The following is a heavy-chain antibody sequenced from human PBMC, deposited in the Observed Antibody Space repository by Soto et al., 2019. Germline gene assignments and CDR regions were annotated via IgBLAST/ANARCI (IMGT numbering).Heavy chain of an antibody. CDR2: INHSGST. Sequence: QVQLQQWGAGLLKPSETLSLTCAVYGGSFSGYYWSWIRQPPGKGLEWMGEINHSGSTNYNPSLKSRVTISVDTSKNQFSLKLSSVTAADTAVYYCARASRLLWFGASYDYWGQGTLVTVSS. D-gene: IGHD3-10*01. CDR1: GGSFSGYY. CDR3: ARASRLLWFGASYDY. V-gene: IGHV4-34*01. J-gene: IGHJ4*02.